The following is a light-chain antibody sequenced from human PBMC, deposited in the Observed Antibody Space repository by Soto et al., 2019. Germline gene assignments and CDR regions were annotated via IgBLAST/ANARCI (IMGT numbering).Light chain of an antibody. CDR3: SSYTSSNSWV. CDR1: SSDIGTYNY. Sequence: QAVVTQPASVSGSPGQSITISCTGTSSDIGTYNYVSWYQQHPGTAPKLIIYEVTNRPSGVSAHFSGSKSGNAASLTISGLQAADEADYYCSSYTSSNSWVFGGGTKLTVL. V-gene: IGLV2-14*01. CDR2: EVT. J-gene: IGLJ3*02.